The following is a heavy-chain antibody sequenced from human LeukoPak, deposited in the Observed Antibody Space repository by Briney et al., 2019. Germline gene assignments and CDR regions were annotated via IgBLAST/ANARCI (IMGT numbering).Heavy chain of an antibody. J-gene: IGHJ4*02. CDR1: GYTFTSYD. V-gene: IGHV1-8*03. Sequence: ASVKVSCKASGYTFTSYDINWVRQATGQGLEWMGWMNPNSGNTGYAQKFQGRVTITRNTSISTAYMELSSLRSEDTAVYYCARASIAAAGPDYWGQGTLVTVSS. D-gene: IGHD6-13*01. CDR2: MNPNSGNT. CDR3: ARASIAAAGPDY.